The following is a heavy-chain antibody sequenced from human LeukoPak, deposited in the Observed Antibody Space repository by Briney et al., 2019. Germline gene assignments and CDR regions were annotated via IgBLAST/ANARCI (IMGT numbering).Heavy chain of an antibody. Sequence: GGSLRLSCAASGFTFSSYGMHWVRQAPGKGLEWVAVISYDGSNKYYADSVKGRFTISRDNSKNTLYLQMNSLRAEDTAVYYCAKDPLVGYHGMDVWGQGTTVTVSS. J-gene: IGHJ6*02. CDR3: AKDPLVGYHGMDV. CDR1: GFTFSSYG. V-gene: IGHV3-30*18. CDR2: ISYDGSNK.